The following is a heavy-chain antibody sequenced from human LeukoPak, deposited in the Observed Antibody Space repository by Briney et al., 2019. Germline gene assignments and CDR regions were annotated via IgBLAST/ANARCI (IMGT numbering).Heavy chain of an antibody. J-gene: IGHJ4*02. CDR1: GLTVSSYS. CDR2: ISSSSSTI. D-gene: IGHD2-15*01. Sequence: GGSLRLSCAASGLTVSSYSMNWVRQTPGKGLEWVSYISSSSSTIYYADSVKGRFTISRDNAKNSLYLQMNSLRDEDTAVYYCARARASGRSGFDYWGQGTLVTVSS. CDR3: ARARASGRSGFDY. V-gene: IGHV3-48*02.